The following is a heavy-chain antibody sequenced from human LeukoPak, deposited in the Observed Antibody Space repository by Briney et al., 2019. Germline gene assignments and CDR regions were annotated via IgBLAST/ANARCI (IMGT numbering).Heavy chain of an antibody. CDR1: GFTFRSYW. J-gene: IGHJ4*02. Sequence: GGSLRLSCAASGFTFRSYWMSWVRQAPGKGLEWVANIKQDGSDKYYVDSVKGRFTISRDNAKNSLYLQMNSLRAEDTAVYYCAREEYDDHLWWGQGALVTVSS. V-gene: IGHV3-7*01. D-gene: IGHD3-3*01. CDR3: AREEYDDHLW. CDR2: IKQDGSDK.